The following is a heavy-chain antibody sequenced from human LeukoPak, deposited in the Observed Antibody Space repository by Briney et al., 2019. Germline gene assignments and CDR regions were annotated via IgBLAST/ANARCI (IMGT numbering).Heavy chain of an antibody. Sequence: VASVKVSCKASAYAFTSYYMHWVRHAPGPGIEWMGWITAYNGNTNYAQKLKSRVAMTTDTSTSTAYMELRSLRSDDTAVYYCARDSITHYDFWSGYFDYYGMAVWGQGTTVTVSS. V-gene: IGHV1-18*04. CDR1: AYAFTSYY. J-gene: IGHJ6*02. CDR2: ITAYNGNT. CDR3: ARDSITHYDFWSGYFDYYGMAV. D-gene: IGHD3-3*01.